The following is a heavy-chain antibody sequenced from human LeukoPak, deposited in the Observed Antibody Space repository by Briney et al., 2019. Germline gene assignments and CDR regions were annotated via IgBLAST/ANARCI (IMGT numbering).Heavy chain of an antibody. V-gene: IGHV1-2*02. CDR1: GYTFTGYY. J-gene: IGHJ6*03. Sequence: ASVKVSCKTSGYTFTGYYMHWVRQAPGQGLEWMGWINPNSGGTNYAQKFQGRVTMTRDTSISTAYMELRRLRSDDTALYYCARATGSADYYYMDVWGKGTTVTVSS. CDR3: ARATGSADYYYMDV. D-gene: IGHD1-1*01. CDR2: INPNSGGT.